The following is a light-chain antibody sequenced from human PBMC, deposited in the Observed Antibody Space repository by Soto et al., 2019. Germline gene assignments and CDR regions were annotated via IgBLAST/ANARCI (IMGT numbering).Light chain of an antibody. CDR3: QQYYSTPRT. CDR1: QSVLYSSNNKNY. Sequence: DIVMTQSPDSLAVSLGERATINCKSSQSVLYSSNNKNYLSWYQQKPGQAPKLLMSWASARESGVPDRFRGSGSGTDFTLTISSLQAEDVAVYYCQQYYSTPRTFGQGTKVEIK. CDR2: WAS. V-gene: IGKV4-1*01. J-gene: IGKJ1*01.